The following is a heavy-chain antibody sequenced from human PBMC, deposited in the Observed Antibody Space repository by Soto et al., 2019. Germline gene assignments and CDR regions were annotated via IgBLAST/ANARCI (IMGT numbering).Heavy chain of an antibody. D-gene: IGHD3-10*01. CDR2: INPNSGGT. V-gene: IGHV1-2*04. J-gene: IGHJ4*02. CDR3: TRGAYYGSGTYPAYYFDS. CDR1: GYTFTDYY. Sequence: QVQLVQSGAEVKKPGASVKVSCKASGYTFTDYYIHWVRQAPGQGLEWMGWINPNSGGTNFAQKFRGWVTMTRDTSISTAYMELTSLKSDDTAVYYCTRGAYYGSGTYPAYYFDSWGPGTLVTGSS.